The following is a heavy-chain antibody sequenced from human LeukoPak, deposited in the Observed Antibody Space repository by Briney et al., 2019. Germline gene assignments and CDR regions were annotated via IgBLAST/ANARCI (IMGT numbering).Heavy chain of an antibody. CDR3: ARDPLGYYDSSGYNRGVIDY. Sequence: GGSLRLSCAASGFTFSSHAMSWVRQAPGKGLEWVSSISGSGGSTYYADSVKGRFTISRDTSKNTLYLQMNSLRAEDTAVYYCARDPLGYYDSSGYNRGVIDYWGQGTLVTVSS. V-gene: IGHV3-23*01. D-gene: IGHD3-22*01. CDR1: GFTFSSHA. CDR2: ISGSGGST. J-gene: IGHJ4*02.